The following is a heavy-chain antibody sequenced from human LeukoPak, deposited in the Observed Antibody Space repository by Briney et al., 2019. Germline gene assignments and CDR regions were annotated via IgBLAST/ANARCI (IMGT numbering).Heavy chain of an antibody. Sequence: AGGSLRLSCAASGFTLSSYGMHWVGQAPGKGLDWVAFIRYDGSNKYYADSVKGRFTISRDNSKNTLYLQMNSLRAEDTAVYYCAKDQASGWPPRGFDYWGQGTRVTVSS. CDR1: GFTLSSYG. D-gene: IGHD6-19*01. CDR3: AKDQASGWPPRGFDY. J-gene: IGHJ4*02. V-gene: IGHV3-30*02. CDR2: IRYDGSNK.